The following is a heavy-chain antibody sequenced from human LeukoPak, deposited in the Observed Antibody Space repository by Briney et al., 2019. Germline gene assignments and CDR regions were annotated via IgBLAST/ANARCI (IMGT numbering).Heavy chain of an antibody. D-gene: IGHD5-18*01. V-gene: IGHV3-74*01. CDR3: ARDLREDTAMVEDYYMDV. CDR2: INSDGSST. J-gene: IGHJ6*03. Sequence: PGGSVRLSCAASGFTFSSYWMHWVRQAPGKGLVWVSRINSDGSSTSYADSVKGRFTISRDNAKDSLYLQMNSLRAEDTAVYYCARDLREDTAMVEDYYMDVWGKGTTVTISS. CDR1: GFTFSSYW.